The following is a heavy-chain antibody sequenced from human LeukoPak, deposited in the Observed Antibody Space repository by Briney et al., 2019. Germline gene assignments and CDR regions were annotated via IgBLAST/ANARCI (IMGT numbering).Heavy chain of an antibody. D-gene: IGHD3-22*01. CDR3: ARDITMIVVVSDAFDI. CDR1: GYTFTGYY. J-gene: IGHJ3*02. CDR2: INPNSGGT. V-gene: IGHV1-2*06. Sequence: ASVKVSCKASGYTFTGYYMHWVRQAPGQGLEWMGRINPNSGGTNYAQKFQGRATMTRDTSISTAYMELSRLRSDDTAVYYCARDITMIVVVSDAFDIWGQGTMVTVSS.